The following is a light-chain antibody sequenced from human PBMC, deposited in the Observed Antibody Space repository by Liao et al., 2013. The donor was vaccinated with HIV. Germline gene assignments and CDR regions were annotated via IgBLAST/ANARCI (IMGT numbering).Light chain of an antibody. Sequence: SYELTQPPSVSVAPGKTARITCGGNNIGSKSVHWYQQKPGQAPVLVIYYDSDRPSGIPERISGSNSGNTATLTISRVEAGDEADYYCQVWDSSGDHPRVFGGGTKLTVL. CDR3: QVWDSSGDHPRV. CDR2: YDS. CDR1: NIGSKS. V-gene: IGLV3-21*04. J-gene: IGLJ3*02.